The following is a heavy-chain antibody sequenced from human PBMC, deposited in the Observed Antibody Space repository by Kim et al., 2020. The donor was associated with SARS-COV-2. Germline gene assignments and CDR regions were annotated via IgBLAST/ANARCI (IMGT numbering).Heavy chain of an antibody. D-gene: IGHD3-10*01. CDR2: TCYSGST. CDR3: ARDNYYGSGSNWFEP. V-gene: IGHV4-59*01. J-gene: IGHJ5*02. Sequence: KVLEWLWYTCYSGSTTYNPSLRSRVTRSVDTSKNQFSLKWNSGTAADMVVYYCARDNYYGSGSNWFEPWGQGSLVIVSS.